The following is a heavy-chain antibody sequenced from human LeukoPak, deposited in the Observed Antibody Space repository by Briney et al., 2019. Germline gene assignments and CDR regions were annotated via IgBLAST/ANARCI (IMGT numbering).Heavy chain of an antibody. CDR3: AHYYDSSGYFP. D-gene: IGHD3-22*01. V-gene: IGHV3-48*01. Sequence: PGGSLRLSCAASGFTFSRYSMNWVRQAPGKGLEWVSYISNSSRTIYYADSVEGRFTISRDNAKNSLYLQMNSLRAEDTAVYYCAHYYDSSGYFPWGQGTLVTVSS. CDR2: ISNSSRTI. CDR1: GFTFSRYS. J-gene: IGHJ5*02.